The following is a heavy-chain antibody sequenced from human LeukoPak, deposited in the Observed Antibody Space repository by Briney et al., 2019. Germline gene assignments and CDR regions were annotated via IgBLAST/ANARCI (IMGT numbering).Heavy chain of an antibody. CDR3: ARGRRITMIVVVTRYAFDI. J-gene: IGHJ3*02. V-gene: IGHV4-34*01. CDR2: INHSGST. D-gene: IGHD3-22*01. CDR1: VWSFSGYY. Sequence: SETLSLTCAVSVWSFSGYYWSWIRQPPGKGLEWIGEINHSGSTNYNPSLKSRVTISVDTSKNQFSLNLSSVTAADTAVYYCARGRRITMIVVVTRYAFDIWGQGTMVTVSS.